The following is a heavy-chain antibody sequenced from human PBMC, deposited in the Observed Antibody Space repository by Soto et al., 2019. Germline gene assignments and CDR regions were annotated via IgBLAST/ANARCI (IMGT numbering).Heavy chain of an antibody. CDR2: ISAYNGNT. Sequence: ASVKVSCKASGYTFTSYGISWVRQAPGQGLEGMGWISAYNGNTNYAQKLQGRVTMTTDKSTSTAYMELRSLRSDDTAVYYCAVTVVTPGVTFDYWGQGTLVTVSS. J-gene: IGHJ4*02. V-gene: IGHV1-18*04. D-gene: IGHD2-21*02. CDR1: GYTFTSYG. CDR3: AVTVVTPGVTFDY.